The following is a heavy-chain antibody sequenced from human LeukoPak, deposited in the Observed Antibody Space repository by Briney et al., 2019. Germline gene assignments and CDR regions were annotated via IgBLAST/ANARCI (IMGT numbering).Heavy chain of an antibody. J-gene: IGHJ5*02. CDR2: IYYSGST. D-gene: IGHD2-2*01. CDR3: ARVVPATKWSNWFDP. Sequence: SETLSLTCTVSGGSISSYYWSWIRQPPGKGLEWIGYIYYSGSTNYNPSLKSRVTISVDTSKNQFSLKLSSVTAADTAVYYCARVVPATKWSNWFDPWGQGTLVTVSS. V-gene: IGHV4-59*01. CDR1: GGSISSYY.